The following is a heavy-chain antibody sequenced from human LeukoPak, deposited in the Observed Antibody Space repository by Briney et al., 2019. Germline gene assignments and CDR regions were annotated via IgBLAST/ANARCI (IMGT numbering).Heavy chain of an antibody. D-gene: IGHD6-25*01. Sequence: ASVKVSCKASGYTFTSYDINWVRQATGQGLEWMGWMNPNSGNTGYAQKFQGRVTMTRNTSISTAHMELSSLRSEDTAVYYCAWSSGWYYYYGMDVWGQGTTVTVSS. CDR2: MNPNSGNT. CDR1: GYTFTSYD. CDR3: AWSSGWYYYYGMDV. J-gene: IGHJ6*02. V-gene: IGHV1-8*01.